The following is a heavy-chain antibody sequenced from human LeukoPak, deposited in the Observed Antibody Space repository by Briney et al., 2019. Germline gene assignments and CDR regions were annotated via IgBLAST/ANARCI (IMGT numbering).Heavy chain of an antibody. CDR1: GFTFSSYA. D-gene: IGHD3-22*01. Sequence: GGSLRLSCAASGFTFSSYAMSWVRQAPGKALEWVSAISGSGGSTYYADSVKGRFTISRDNSKNTLYLQMNSLRAEDTAVYYCATFGASGSHLYYFDYWGQGTLVTVSS. CDR2: ISGSGGST. J-gene: IGHJ4*02. V-gene: IGHV3-23*01. CDR3: ATFGASGSHLYYFDY.